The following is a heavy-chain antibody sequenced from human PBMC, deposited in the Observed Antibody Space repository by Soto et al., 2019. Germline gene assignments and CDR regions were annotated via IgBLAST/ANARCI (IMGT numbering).Heavy chain of an antibody. V-gene: IGHV4-39*01. CDR1: GGSIRSSSYY. CDR2: IYYSGST. CDR3: ASAPGVYYYYGMDV. Sequence: SETLSLTCTVSGGSIRSSSYYWGWIRQPPGKGLEWIGSIYYSGSTYYNPSLKSRVTISVDTSKNQFSLKLSSVTAADTAVYYCASAPGVYYYYGMDVWGQGTTVTVSS. J-gene: IGHJ6*02. D-gene: IGHD3-10*01.